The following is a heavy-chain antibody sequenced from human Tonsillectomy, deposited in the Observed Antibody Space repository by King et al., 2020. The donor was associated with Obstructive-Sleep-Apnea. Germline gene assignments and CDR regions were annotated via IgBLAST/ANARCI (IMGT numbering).Heavy chain of an antibody. CDR2: INPNSGGT. CDR1: GYTFTGYY. Sequence: VQLVESGAEVKKPGASVKVSCKASGYTFTGYYIHWVRQAPGQGLEWMGWINPNSGGTNYEQKFQGRVTMTRDTSVSTAYMELSRLRSDDTAVYYCATVAVATATYFFDYWGQGTQVTVSS. CDR3: ATVAVATATYFFDY. V-gene: IGHV1-2*02. D-gene: IGHD1-26*01. J-gene: IGHJ4*02.